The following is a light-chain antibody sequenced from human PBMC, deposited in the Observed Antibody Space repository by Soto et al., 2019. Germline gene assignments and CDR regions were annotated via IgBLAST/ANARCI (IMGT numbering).Light chain of an antibody. Sequence: TVMTQSPATLSVSPGEGFTVSCRASQSIGRNLAWYQQKPGQAPRLLIYDASTRATGMPARFSGGGSGTELTRNIESLPPEDFAVYYCLPYNYWPRPFGQGTKVEIK. CDR1: QSIGRN. J-gene: IGKJ1*01. V-gene: IGKV3-15*01. CDR2: DAS. CDR3: LPYNYWPRP.